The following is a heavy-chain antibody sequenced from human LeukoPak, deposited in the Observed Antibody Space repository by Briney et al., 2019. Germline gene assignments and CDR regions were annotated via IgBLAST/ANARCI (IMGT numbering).Heavy chain of an antibody. J-gene: IGHJ6*03. CDR1: GGSISSYY. V-gene: IGHV4-59*01. D-gene: IGHD2-21*01. Sequence: SETLSLTCTVSGGSISSYYWSWIRQPPGKGLEWIGYIYYSGSTNYNPSLKSRVTISVDTSKNQFSLKLSSVTAADTAAYYCARTYCGGDCYSSYYYYYMDVWGKGTTVTVSS. CDR2: IYYSGST. CDR3: ARTYCGGDCYSSYYYYYMDV.